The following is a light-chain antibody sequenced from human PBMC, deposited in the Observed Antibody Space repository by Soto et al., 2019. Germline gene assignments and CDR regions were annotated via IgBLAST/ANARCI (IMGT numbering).Light chain of an antibody. J-gene: IGLJ3*02. CDR2: QVS. CDR3: SSYTSSGTWV. V-gene: IGLV2-18*02. Sequence: QSALTQPPSVSGSPGQSVTISCTGTSSDVGSDNRVSWYQQPPGTAPKLMICQVSNRPSGVPDRFSGSKSGNMASLTISGLQAEDEADYYCSSYTSSGTWVFGGGTKVTVL. CDR1: SSDVGSDNR.